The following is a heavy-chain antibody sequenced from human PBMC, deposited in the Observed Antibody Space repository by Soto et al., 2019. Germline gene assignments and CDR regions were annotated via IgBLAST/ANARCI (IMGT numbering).Heavy chain of an antibody. Sequence: GGSLRLSCAASGFTFSTSNMNWVRQAPGKGLEWISYITDTGATIQYANSVKGRFITSRDNAENSLFLQMNSLRAGDTAVYYCARVPKGQLWTFDYWGQGTLVTVSS. J-gene: IGHJ4*02. CDR3: ARVPKGQLWTFDY. V-gene: IGHV3-48*03. D-gene: IGHD5-18*01. CDR2: ITDTGATI. CDR1: GFTFSTSN.